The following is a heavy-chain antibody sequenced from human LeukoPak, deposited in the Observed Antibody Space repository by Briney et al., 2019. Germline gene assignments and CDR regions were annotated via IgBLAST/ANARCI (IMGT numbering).Heavy chain of an antibody. D-gene: IGHD3-22*01. Sequence: GRSLRLSCAASGFTFSSYGMHWVRQAPGKGLEWVAVIWYDGSNKYYADSVKGRFTISRDSSKNTLYLQMNSLRAEDTAVYYCARDRSDSGYYPSGFDYWGQGTLVTVSS. V-gene: IGHV3-33*01. CDR1: GFTFSSYG. CDR2: IWYDGSNK. CDR3: ARDRSDSGYYPSGFDY. J-gene: IGHJ4*02.